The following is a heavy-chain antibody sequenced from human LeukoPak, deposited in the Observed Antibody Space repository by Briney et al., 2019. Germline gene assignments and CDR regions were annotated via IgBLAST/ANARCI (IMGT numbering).Heavy chain of an antibody. J-gene: IGHJ4*02. Sequence: SETLSLTCTVSGVSITHYWGWIRQPPGKGLEWIGSFYYSGNTYYNSSLESRVTISVDTSKNQFSLKLTSVTAADTAVYYCARGVRGYSYVFDYWGQGTLVTVSS. D-gene: IGHD5-18*01. CDR1: GVSITHY. CDR2: FYYSGNT. V-gene: IGHV4-39*01. CDR3: ARGVRGYSYVFDY.